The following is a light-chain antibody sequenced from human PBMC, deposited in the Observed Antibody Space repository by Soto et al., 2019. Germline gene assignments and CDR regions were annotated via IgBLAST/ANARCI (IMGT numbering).Light chain of an antibody. J-gene: IGLJ2*01. CDR1: SSNIGAGFD. Sequence: QSVLTQPPSVSAAPGQRVTLSCTGSSSNIGAGFDVHWYQQLPGAAPKLLIYGNTNRPSGVPDRFSGSRSATSASLAITGLQAEDEADYYCQSYDSSLTASIFGGGTKLTVL. CDR3: QSYDSSLTASI. V-gene: IGLV1-40*01. CDR2: GNT.